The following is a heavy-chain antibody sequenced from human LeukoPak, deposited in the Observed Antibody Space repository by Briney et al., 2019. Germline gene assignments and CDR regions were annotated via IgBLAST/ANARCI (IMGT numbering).Heavy chain of an antibody. CDR1: GFTLGSSA. D-gene: IGHD6-13*01. CDR2: FSRSGPDT. J-gene: IGHJ4*02. CDR3: AKGLLGSWYYFDY. V-gene: IGHV3-23*01. Sequence: GGSLSLSCAASGFTLGSSAMSWVHQAPGKGPEWVSTFSRSGPDTYYADSVKGRFTIFRDNSKNTLYLQMNSLRAEDTAVYYRAKGLLGSWYYFDYWGQGTLVTVSS.